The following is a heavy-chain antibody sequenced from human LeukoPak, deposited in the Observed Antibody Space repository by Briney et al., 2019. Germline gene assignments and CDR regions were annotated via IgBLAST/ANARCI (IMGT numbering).Heavy chain of an antibody. Sequence: SETLSLTCTVSGGSISSYYWSWIRQPPGKGLEWIGYIYYSGSTNYNPSLKSRVTISVDTSKNQFSLKLSSVTAADTAVYYCARVGYDFWSGSHYYYYYTDVWGKGTTVTVSS. CDR3: ARVGYDFWSGSHYYYYYTDV. D-gene: IGHD3-3*01. CDR1: GGSISSYY. V-gene: IGHV4-59*01. J-gene: IGHJ6*03. CDR2: IYYSGST.